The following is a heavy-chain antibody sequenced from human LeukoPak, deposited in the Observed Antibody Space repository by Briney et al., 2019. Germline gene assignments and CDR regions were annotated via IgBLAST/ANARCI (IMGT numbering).Heavy chain of an antibody. CDR3: AMRRIYYYDSSGLPAEAFDI. Sequence: ASVNVSCKASGYTFTSYYMHWARQAPGQGLEGMGWINPNSGGTNYAQKFQGRVTMTRDTSISTAYRELSRLRSDDTAVYYCAMRRIYYYDSSGLPAEAFDIWGQGTMVTVSS. J-gene: IGHJ3*02. CDR2: INPNSGGT. D-gene: IGHD3-22*01. CDR1: GYTFTSYY. V-gene: IGHV1-2*02.